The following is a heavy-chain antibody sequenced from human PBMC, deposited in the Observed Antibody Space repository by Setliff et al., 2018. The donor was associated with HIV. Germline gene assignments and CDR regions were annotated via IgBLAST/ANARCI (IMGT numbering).Heavy chain of an antibody. V-gene: IGHV4-39*01. J-gene: IGHJ4*02. CDR2: IYYNGIT. D-gene: IGHD3-22*01. CDR3: ARHSGLGGYYSPFDY. Sequence: TSETLSLTCAVSGGSIGTTTYYWGWIRQPPGKGLEWIGSIYYNGITYYNPSLKGRFTISVDTSKNQFSLKVTSVTAADTAVYYCARHSGLGGYYSPFDYWGPGTLVTVSS. CDR1: GGSIGTTTYY.